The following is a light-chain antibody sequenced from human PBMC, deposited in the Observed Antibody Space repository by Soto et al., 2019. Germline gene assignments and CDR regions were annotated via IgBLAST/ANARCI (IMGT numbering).Light chain of an antibody. V-gene: IGKV1-39*01. J-gene: IGKJ3*01. CDR2: ATS. CDR3: HQSYSSLRP. Sequence: DFLMTQSPSSLSASVGDRVTITCRSSQTVVSYLNWYQQKPGKAPKLLIYATSTLQCGVPSRFSGSGSGTDFTLTISSLQPEDFATYYCHQSYSSLRPFGHGTRLDL. CDR1: QTVVSY.